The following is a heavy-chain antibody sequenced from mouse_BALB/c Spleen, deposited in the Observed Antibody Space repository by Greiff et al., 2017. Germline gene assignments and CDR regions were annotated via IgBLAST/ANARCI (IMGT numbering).Heavy chain of an antibody. CDR3: TREDSGYFDV. Sequence: QVQLQQPGAELVRPGASVKLSCKASGYTFTSYWINWVKQRPGQGLEWIGNIFPSDSYTNYNQKFKDKATLTVDKSSSTAYMQLSSPTSEDSEVYYCTREDSGYFDVWGAGTTVTVSS. CDR2: IFPSDSYT. D-gene: IGHD3-1*01. CDR1: GYTFTSYW. V-gene: IGHV1-69*02. J-gene: IGHJ1*01.